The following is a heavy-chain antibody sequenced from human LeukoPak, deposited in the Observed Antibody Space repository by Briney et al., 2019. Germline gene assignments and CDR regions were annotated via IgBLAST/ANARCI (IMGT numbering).Heavy chain of an antibody. D-gene: IGHD3-22*01. Sequence: GGSLRLSCAASGFPFSSYVMHWLRQAPGKGLEWVAVIWFDGGKIYYADSVKGRFTISRDNSKNTLYLQMNSLRAEDTAVYNSVIYFTDSRGGGYFYNCGQGTLVTVSS. J-gene: IGHJ4*02. CDR3: VIYFTDSRGGGYFYN. V-gene: IGHV3-33*01. CDR2: IWFDGGKI. CDR1: GFPFSSYV.